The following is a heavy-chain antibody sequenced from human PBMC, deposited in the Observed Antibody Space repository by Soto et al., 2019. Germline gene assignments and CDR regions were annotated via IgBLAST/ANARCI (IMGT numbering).Heavy chain of an antibody. Sequence: PSETLSLTCTVSGGSISSYYWSCIRQPPGKGLECFGSIYCSGSTNYNPSLKSRVTISVDTSKNQLSLKLTSVTAADTAVYYCARTSPRGSGTWFDPWGQGTLVTVSS. V-gene: IGHV4-59*08. CDR1: GGSISSYY. CDR3: ARTSPRGSGTWFDP. D-gene: IGHD3-10*01. J-gene: IGHJ5*02. CDR2: IYCSGST.